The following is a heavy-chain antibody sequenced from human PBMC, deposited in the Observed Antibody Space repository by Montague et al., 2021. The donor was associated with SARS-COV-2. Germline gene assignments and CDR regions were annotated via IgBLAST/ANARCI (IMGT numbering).Heavy chain of an antibody. CDR3: AREIMTADAFDI. J-gene: IGHJ3*02. V-gene: IGHV4-59*01. Sequence: SETLSLTCTVSGGSISSYYWSWIRQPPGKGLEWIGYIYYSGSTDYNPSLKSRATISRDTSKNQFSLKVRSVTAADTAVYYCAREIMTADAFDIWGQGTMVTVSS. CDR1: GGSISSYY. D-gene: IGHD5-18*01. CDR2: IYYSGST.